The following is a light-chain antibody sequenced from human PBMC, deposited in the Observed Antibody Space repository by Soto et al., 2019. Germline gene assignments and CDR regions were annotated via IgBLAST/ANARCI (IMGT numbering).Light chain of an antibody. CDR2: EVS. CDR1: SSDVGAYKY. Sequence: QSALTQPPSASGSTGQSVTISCTGTSSDVGAYKYVSWYQQYPGKAPKLMIYEVSKRPSGVPARFSGSKSGNTASLTVSVLQSEDEADYYCTSYVGSDTWVFGGGTKLTVL. J-gene: IGLJ3*02. V-gene: IGLV2-8*01. CDR3: TSYVGSDTWV.